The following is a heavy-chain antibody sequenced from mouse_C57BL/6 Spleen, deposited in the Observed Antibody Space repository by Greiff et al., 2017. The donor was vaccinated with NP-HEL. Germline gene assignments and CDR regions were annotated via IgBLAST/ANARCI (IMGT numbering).Heavy chain of an antibody. CDR3: ARITPRGAY. CDR2: ISYDGSN. Sequence: EVKLLESGPGLVKPSQSLSLTCSVTGYFITRGYYWNWLRQFPGNKLEWMGYISYDGSNNYNPSLKNRISITRDTSKNQFFLKLNSVTTEDTATYYCARITPRGAYWGQGTLVTVSA. V-gene: IGHV3-6*01. CDR1: GYFITRGYY. J-gene: IGHJ3*01.